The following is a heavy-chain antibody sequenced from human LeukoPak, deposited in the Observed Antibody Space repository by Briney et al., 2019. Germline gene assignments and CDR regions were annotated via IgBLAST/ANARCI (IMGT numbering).Heavy chain of an antibody. CDR2: IYNSGST. J-gene: IGHJ2*01. CDR1: DGSISSYY. CDR3: ARDNGPYWYFDL. V-gene: IGHV4-59*01. Sequence: KASETLSLTCAVSDGSISSYYWNWIRQPPGKGREWIGNIYNSGSTNYNPSLKSRVTKSENQSKKLNSLKLTSVTAADTALDSCARDNGPYWYFDLWGRGTLVTVSS. D-gene: IGHD2-8*01.